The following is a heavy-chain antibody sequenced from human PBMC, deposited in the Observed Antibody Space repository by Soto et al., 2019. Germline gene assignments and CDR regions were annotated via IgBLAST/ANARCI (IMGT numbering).Heavy chain of an antibody. J-gene: IGHJ3*02. CDR3: ARDVGYCSGGSCYTGDAFDI. V-gene: IGHV4-59*01. CDR2: IYYSGST. D-gene: IGHD2-15*01. Sequence: SETLSLTCTVSGGSISGYYWSWIRQPPGKGLEWIGYIYYSGSTNYNPSLKSRLTISVDTSKNQFSLKLSSVTTADTAVYYFARDVGYCSGGSCYTGDAFDIWGQGTMVTVS. CDR1: GGSISGYY.